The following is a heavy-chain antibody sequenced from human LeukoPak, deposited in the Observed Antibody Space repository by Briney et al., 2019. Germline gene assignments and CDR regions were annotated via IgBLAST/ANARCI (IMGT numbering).Heavy chain of an antibody. CDR2: MNPNSGNT. CDR1: GYTFTSYD. CDR3: ARGLEWFDDILTGYYLYYFDY. J-gene: IGHJ4*02. V-gene: IGHV1-8*01. Sequence: ASVTVSCKASGYTFTSYDINWVRQATGQGLEWMGWMNPNSGNTGYAQKFQGRVTMTRNTSISTAYMELSSLRSEDTAVYYCARGLEWFDDILTGYYLYYFDYWGQGTLVTVSS. D-gene: IGHD3-9*01.